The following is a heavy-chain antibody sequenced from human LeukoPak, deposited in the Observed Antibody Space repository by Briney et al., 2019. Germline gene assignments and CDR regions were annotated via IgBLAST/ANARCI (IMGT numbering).Heavy chain of an antibody. CDR2: IYYSGST. CDR3: ARVNGYCISTSCFYYFDY. D-gene: IGHD2-2*01. Sequence: PSETQSLTCTVSGGSISSYYWSWIRQPPGKGLEWIGYIYYSGSTNYNPSLKSGVTISIDTSKNQFSLKLSSVTAADTAVYYCARVNGYCISTSCFYYFDYWGQGTLVTVSS. J-gene: IGHJ4*02. V-gene: IGHV4-59*01. CDR1: GGSISSYY.